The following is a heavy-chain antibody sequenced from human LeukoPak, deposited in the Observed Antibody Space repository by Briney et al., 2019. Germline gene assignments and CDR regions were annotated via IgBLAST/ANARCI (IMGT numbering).Heavy chain of an antibody. CDR2: FYTSGST. CDR1: GGSISSYY. Sequence: SETLSLTCTVSGGSISSYYWSWIRQPAGXGLEWIGRFYTSGSTNYNPSLKSRVTMSVDTSKNQFSLKLTSVTAADTAMYYCARDRYGGIIDYWGQGTLVTVSS. CDR3: ARDRYGGIIDY. V-gene: IGHV4-4*07. D-gene: IGHD1-1*01. J-gene: IGHJ4*02.